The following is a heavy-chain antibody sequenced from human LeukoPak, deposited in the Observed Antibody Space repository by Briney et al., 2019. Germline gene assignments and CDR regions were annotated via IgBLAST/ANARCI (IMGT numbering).Heavy chain of an antibody. Sequence: PSETLSLTCAVSGDSISSAYYWGWIRQPPGKGLEWIAGFYHSGITYYNPSLKSRVTISVDTSKNQFSLKLSSVTAADTAMYCCSRREDCSGGRCSKYFEHWGQGILVNVSS. CDR3: SRREDCSGGRCSKYFEH. D-gene: IGHD2-15*01. CDR2: FYHSGIT. CDR1: GDSISSAYY. V-gene: IGHV4-38-2*01. J-gene: IGHJ4*02.